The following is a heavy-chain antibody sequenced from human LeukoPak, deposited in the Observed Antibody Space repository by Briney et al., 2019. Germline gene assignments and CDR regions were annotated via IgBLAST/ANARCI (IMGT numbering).Heavy chain of an antibody. D-gene: IGHD3-10*01. J-gene: IGHJ4*02. V-gene: IGHV4-39*01. Sequence: ETLSLTCTVSGGSISSSSYYWGWIRQPPGKGLEWIGSIYYSGSTYYNPSLKSRVTISVDTSKNQFSLKLSSVTAADTAVYYCASMVLLWFGDPPYYFDYWGQGTLVTVSS. CDR2: IYYSGST. CDR3: ASMVLLWFGDPPYYFDY. CDR1: GGSISSSSYY.